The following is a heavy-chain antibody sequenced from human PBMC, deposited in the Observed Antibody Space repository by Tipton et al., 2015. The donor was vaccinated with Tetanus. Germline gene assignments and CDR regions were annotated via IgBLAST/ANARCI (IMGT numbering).Heavy chain of an antibody. D-gene: IGHD1-1*01. CDR1: GFDFRSDW. CDR2: IKQDGNEK. J-gene: IGHJ4*02. V-gene: IGHV3-7*03. CDR3: ARANNEFPKKGPFDS. Sequence: SLRLSCAASGFDFRSDWMTWVRQAPGKGLEWVANIKQDGNEKYHVDSVKGRFTISRDNGKNLLYLQMNSLRVEDTAVYYCARANNEFPKKGPFDSWGQGSLVIVSS.